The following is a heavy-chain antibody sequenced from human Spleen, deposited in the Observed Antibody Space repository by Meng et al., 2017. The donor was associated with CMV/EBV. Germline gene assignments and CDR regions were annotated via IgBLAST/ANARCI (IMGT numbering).Heavy chain of an antibody. CDR1: SFIFRSFI. V-gene: IGHV3-30*04. CDR3: ATDGSRSPYYADGMDV. CDR2: VSYDGTNK. D-gene: IGHD6-6*01. Sequence: GESLKISCAGSSFIFRSFIIHWVRRAPGRGLEWVTVVSYDGTNKYYADSVNGRVTTSRDKSRDRLYLQMNSLRVEDTAVYYCATDGSRSPYYADGMDVWGQGTTVTVSS. J-gene: IGHJ6*02.